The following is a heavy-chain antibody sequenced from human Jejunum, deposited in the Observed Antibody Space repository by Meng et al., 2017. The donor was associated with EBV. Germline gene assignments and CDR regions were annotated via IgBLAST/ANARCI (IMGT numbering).Heavy chain of an antibody. CDR2: ISDIGSTT. CDR3: ARKRSSSEYYFDY. V-gene: IGHV3-23*04. J-gene: IGHJ4*02. CDR1: GFTFSNNA. Sequence: EVQLVESGGGWVQPGGSLRRSCEASGFTFSNNAMRWVRQAPGKGLEWVSSISDIGSTTYYADSVKGRFTVSRDNSRNTLSLQMNSLRVEDTAMYYCARKRSSSEYYFDYWGQGALVTVAS. D-gene: IGHD6-13*01.